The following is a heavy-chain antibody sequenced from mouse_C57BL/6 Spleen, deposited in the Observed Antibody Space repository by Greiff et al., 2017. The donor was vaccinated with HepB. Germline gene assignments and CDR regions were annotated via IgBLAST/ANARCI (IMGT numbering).Heavy chain of an antibody. CDR3: TRKRAYYSNACAVDY. V-gene: IGHV5-9-1*02. D-gene: IGHD2-5*01. CDR2: ISSGGDYI. CDR1: GFTFSSYA. J-gene: IGHJ4*01. Sequence: EVKLVESGEGLVKPGGSLKLSCAASGFTFSSYAMSWVRQTPEKRLEWVAYISSGGDYIYYADTVKGRFTISRDNARNTLYLQRSGLKSEDTAMYYGTRKRAYYSNACAVDYWGQGTSVTVSS.